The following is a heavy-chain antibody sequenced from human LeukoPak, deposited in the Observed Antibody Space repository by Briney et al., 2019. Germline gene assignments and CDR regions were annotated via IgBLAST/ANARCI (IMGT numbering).Heavy chain of an antibody. J-gene: IGHJ5*02. D-gene: IGHD3-3*01. CDR1: GGSFSGYY. CDR3: ARELLSYYDFWSGKSTWFDP. CDR2: INHSGST. V-gene: IGHV4-34*01. Sequence: SETLSLTCAVYGGSFSGYYWSWIRQPPGKGLEWIGEINHSGSTNYNPSLKSRVTISVDTSKNQFSLKLSSVTAADMAVYYCARELLSYYDFWSGKSTWFDPWGQGTLVTVSS.